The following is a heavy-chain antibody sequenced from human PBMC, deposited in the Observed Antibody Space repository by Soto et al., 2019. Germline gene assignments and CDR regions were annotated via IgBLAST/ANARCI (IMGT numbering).Heavy chain of an antibody. CDR3: ARGHTHGYDGYECSDY. Sequence: GGSLRLSCAAPGFTFSDYYMTWIRQAPGKGLKWVSFISVSRKYTDYADSVKGRFTISRDNAKNSLYLEMNSLRVEDTAVYYCARGHTHGYDGYECSDYWGQ. V-gene: IGHV3-11*06. CDR2: ISVSRKYT. J-gene: IGHJ6*01. D-gene: IGHD5-18*01. CDR1: GFTFSDYY.